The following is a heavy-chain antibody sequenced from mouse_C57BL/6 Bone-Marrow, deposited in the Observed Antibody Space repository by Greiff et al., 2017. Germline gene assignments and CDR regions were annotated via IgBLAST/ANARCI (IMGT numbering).Heavy chain of an antibody. D-gene: IGHD1-1*01. CDR1: GYTFTSYW. CDR2: INPSSGYT. Sequence: QVQLQQSGAELAKPGASVKLSCKASGYTFTSYWMHWVKQRPGQGLEWIGYINPSSGYTKYNQKFKDKATLTADKSSSTAYMQLSSLTYEDSAVYYCAMGYYGSDWYFDVWGTGTTVTVSS. J-gene: IGHJ1*03. CDR3: AMGYYGSDWYFDV. V-gene: IGHV1-7*01.